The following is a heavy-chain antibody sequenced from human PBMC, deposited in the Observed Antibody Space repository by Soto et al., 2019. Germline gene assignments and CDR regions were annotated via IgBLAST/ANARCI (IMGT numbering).Heavy chain of an antibody. CDR3: ARRAAMADY. D-gene: IGHD6-25*01. V-gene: IGHV4-30-2*01. CDR1: GGSISSGGYS. Sequence: QLQLQESGSGLVKPSQTLSLTCAVSGGSISSGGYSWSWIRQPPGKGLECIGYISHSGSTYYNPCLMSRATISVARSKNHFSPKLSCWTAADTAVYYCARRAAMADYWGQGTLVTVSS. CDR2: ISHSGST. J-gene: IGHJ4*02.